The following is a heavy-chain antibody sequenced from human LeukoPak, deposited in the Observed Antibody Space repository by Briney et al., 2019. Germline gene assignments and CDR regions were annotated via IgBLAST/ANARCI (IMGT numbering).Heavy chain of an antibody. D-gene: IGHD1-14*01. CDR3: ARGGVNPVDH. V-gene: IGHV3-9*01. J-gene: IGHJ4*02. CDR1: GFTFDDYA. Sequence: GRSLRLSCAASGFTFDDYAMHWVRQAPGKGLEWVSGISWNSGSIGYADSVKGRFTISRDNAKSILYLQMNNLRAEDTAMYFCARGGVNPVDHWGQGTLVTVSS. CDR2: ISWNSGSI.